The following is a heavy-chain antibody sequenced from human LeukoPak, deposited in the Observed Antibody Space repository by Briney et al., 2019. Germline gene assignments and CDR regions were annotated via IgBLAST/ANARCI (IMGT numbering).Heavy chain of an antibody. J-gene: IGHJ4*02. CDR2: INHSGST. CDR1: GGSFSPDY. D-gene: IGHD2-21*02. Sequence: PSETLSLTCAVYGGSFSPDYWSWIRQPPGKGLEWIGEINHSGSTNYNPSLKSRVTISVDTSKNQFSLRLSSVTAADTAVYYCARGGFYCGGDCYVDYWGQGTLVTVPS. CDR3: ARGGFYCGGDCYVDY. V-gene: IGHV4-34*01.